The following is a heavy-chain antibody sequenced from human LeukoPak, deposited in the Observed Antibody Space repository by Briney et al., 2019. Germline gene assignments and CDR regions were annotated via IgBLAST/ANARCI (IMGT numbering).Heavy chain of an antibody. CDR3: AKAGDYSNYFDY. Sequence: PGGSLRLSCAASVFTFSSYWMSWVRQAPGKGLEWVANIKQDGSETKYVDSVKGRFTISRDNSKNTLYLQMNSLGAEDTAVYYCAKAGDYSNYFDYWGQGTLVTVSS. CDR2: IKQDGSET. D-gene: IGHD4-11*01. J-gene: IGHJ4*02. V-gene: IGHV3-7*01. CDR1: VFTFSSYW.